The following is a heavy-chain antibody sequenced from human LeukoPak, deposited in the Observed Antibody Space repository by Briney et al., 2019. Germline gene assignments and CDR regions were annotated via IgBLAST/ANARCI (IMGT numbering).Heavy chain of an antibody. D-gene: IGHD3-3*01. CDR3: ARDHLECLSFGRRWFDP. V-gene: IGHV1-2*02. CDR1: GYTFTCYY. CDR2: INPNSGGT. J-gene: IGHJ5*02. Sequence: ASVKVSCKASGYTFTCYYMHWVRQAPGQGLEWMGWINPNSGGTNYAQKFQGRVTMTRDTSISTAYMELSRLRSDDTAVYYCARDHLECLSFGRRWFDPWVQGTLVTVSS.